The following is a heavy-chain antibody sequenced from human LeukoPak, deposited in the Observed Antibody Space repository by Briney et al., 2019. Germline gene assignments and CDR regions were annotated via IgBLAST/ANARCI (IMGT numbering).Heavy chain of an antibody. J-gene: IGHJ6*03. CDR1: GFTFSNYG. CDR3: ARAAIAAARIYYYMDV. D-gene: IGHD6-13*01. V-gene: IGHV3-30*02. Sequence: GGSLRLSCAASGFTFSNYGMHWVRQAPGKGLEWVAFIRYDGSNKYFADSLKGRFTISRDNSKNTLYLQMNSLRPEDTAVYYCARAAIAAARIYYYMDVWGKGTTVTVSS. CDR2: IRYDGSNK.